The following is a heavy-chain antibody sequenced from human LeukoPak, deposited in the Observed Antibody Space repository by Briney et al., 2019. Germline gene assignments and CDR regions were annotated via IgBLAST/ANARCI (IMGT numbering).Heavy chain of an antibody. V-gene: IGHV3-11*04. CDR1: GGSISSGGYY. D-gene: IGHD3-22*01. Sequence: PSETLSLTCTVSGGSISSGGYYWSWIRQAPGKGLEWVSYISSSSSTIYYADSVKGRFTISRDNAKNSLYLQMNSLRAEDTAVYYCARLHQPRDSSGYYLSWPRPNDIWGQGTMVTVSS. CDR3: ARLHQPRDSSGYYLSWPRPNDI. J-gene: IGHJ3*02. CDR2: ISSSSSTI.